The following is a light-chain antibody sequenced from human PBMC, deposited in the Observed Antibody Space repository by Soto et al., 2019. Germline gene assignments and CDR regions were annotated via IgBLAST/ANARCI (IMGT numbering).Light chain of an antibody. CDR3: QQYNNWPIT. J-gene: IGKJ5*01. V-gene: IGKV3-15*01. CDR2: GAS. Sequence: EIVMTQSPGTLSVSPLERATLSFRASQSVGRDLAWYQQKPGQAPRLLTYGASTWATGIPASFSGSGSGAEFTLTISSLQSEDFAVYHCQQYNNWPITFGQGTRLEIK. CDR1: QSVGRD.